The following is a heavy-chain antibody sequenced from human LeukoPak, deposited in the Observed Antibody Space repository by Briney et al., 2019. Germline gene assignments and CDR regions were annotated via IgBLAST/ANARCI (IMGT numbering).Heavy chain of an antibody. CDR1: GFTFSSYA. D-gene: IGHD5-18*01. J-gene: IGHJ6*02. CDR3: ARVTAMGKNYYGMDV. V-gene: IGHV3-23*01. Sequence: GGSLRLSCAASGFTFSSYAMSWVRQAPGKGLEWVSAISGSGGSTYYADSVKGRFTISRDNSKNTLYLQMNSLRAEDTAVYYCARVTAMGKNYYGMDVWGQGTTVTVYS. CDR2: ISGSGGST.